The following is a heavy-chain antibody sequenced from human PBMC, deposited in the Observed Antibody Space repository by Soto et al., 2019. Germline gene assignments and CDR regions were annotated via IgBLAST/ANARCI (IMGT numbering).Heavy chain of an antibody. CDR2: MNPNSGNT. Sequence: QVQLVQSGAEVRRPGTSVMVSCKTSGYTFTDYAINWVRQATGQGLEWMGWMNPNSGNTGYAQKFQGRVSMTRNTATSTAYMELSSLRSDDTAIYYCARDSSTTNPVWGQGTMVTVSS. J-gene: IGHJ3*01. CDR3: ARDSSTTNPV. D-gene: IGHD2-2*01. V-gene: IGHV1-8*01. CDR1: GYTFTDYA.